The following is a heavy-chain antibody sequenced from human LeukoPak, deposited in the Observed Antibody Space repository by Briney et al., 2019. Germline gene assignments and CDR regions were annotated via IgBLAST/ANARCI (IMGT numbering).Heavy chain of an antibody. D-gene: IGHD3-3*01. V-gene: IGHV1-69*01. J-gene: IGHJ6*03. CDR2: IIPIFGTA. CDR1: GGTFSSYA. Sequence: SVKVSCKASGGTFSSYAISWVRQAPGQGLEWMGGIIPIFGTANYAQKFQGRVTITADESTSTAYMELSSLRSEDKAVYYCARSRRITIFGVVIIPNYYYYYYMDVWGKGTTVTVSS. CDR3: ARSRRITIFGVVIIPNYYYYYYMDV.